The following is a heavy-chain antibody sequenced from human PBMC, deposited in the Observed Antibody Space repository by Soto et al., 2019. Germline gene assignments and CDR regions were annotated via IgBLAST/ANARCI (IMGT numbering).Heavy chain of an antibody. CDR1: GYSFTSYW. D-gene: IGHD3-22*01. CDR2: IYPGESDT. CDR3: ARLNSKPGGYISGFPGYFDY. V-gene: IGHV5-51*01. Sequence: GESLKISFKGSGYSFTSYWIGWVRQMPGKVLEWVGIIYPGESDTRYSPSFQGQVNISADKSISTAYLQWSSLQAWDTAMYYCARLNSKPGGYISGFPGYFDYWGQGTLVTVSS. J-gene: IGHJ4*02.